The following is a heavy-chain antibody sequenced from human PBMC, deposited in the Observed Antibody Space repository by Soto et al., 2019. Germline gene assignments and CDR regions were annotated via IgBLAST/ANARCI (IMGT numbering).Heavy chain of an antibody. Sequence: LSCAASGFTFSSYEMNWVRQAPGKGLEWIGYVYYLGSTDYNPSLKSRVMISVDTSKRQFSLKLSSVTVADTAVYYCARDGYDGSGSPYPAYWGPGIQVTVSS. D-gene: IGHD3-10*01. CDR3: ARDGYDGSGSPYPAY. CDR2: VYYLGST. CDR1: GFTFSSYE. J-gene: IGHJ4*02. V-gene: IGHV4-59*01.